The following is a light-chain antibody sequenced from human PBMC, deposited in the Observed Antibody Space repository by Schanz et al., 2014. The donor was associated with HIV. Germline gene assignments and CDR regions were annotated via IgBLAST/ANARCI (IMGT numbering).Light chain of an antibody. CDR1: TSNIGSNT. CDR3: CSYTTTSTYV. J-gene: IGLJ1*01. V-gene: IGLV1-44*01. CDR2: SNN. Sequence: QSVLTQPPSASGTPGQRVRISCSGSTSNIGSNTVNWYQQLPETAPKLLMYSNNKRSSEVPDRFSGSKSGTSASLTVSGLQAEDEADYYCCSYTTTSTYVFGAGTKVTVL.